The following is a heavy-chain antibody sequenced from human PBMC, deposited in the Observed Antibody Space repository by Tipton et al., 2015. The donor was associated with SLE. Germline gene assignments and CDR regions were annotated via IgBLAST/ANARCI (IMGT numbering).Heavy chain of an antibody. CDR3: ASTVRGSGSYYY. J-gene: IGHJ4*02. CDR2: INHSGST. V-gene: IGHV4-34*01. D-gene: IGHD1-26*01. CDR1: GGSFSGYY. Sequence: TLSLTCAVYGGSFSGYYWSWIRQPPGKGLEWIGEINHSGSTNYNPSLKSRVTISVDTSKNQFSLKLSSVTAADTAVYYCASTVRGSGSYYYWGQGTLVTVSS.